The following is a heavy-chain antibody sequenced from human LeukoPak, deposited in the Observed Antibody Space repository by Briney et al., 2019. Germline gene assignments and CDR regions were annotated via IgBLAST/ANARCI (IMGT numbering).Heavy chain of an antibody. D-gene: IGHD3-10*01. J-gene: IGHJ5*02. V-gene: IGHV3-21*01. CDR2: ISSSSSYI. CDR3: ARLPRLLWFGELSDNWFDP. CDR1: GFTFSSYS. Sequence: GSLRLSCAASGFTFSSYSMNWVRQAPGKGREWVSSISSSSSYIYYADSVKGRFTISRDNAKNSLYLQMNSLRAEDTAVYYCARLPRLLWFGELSDNWFDPWGQGTLVTVSS.